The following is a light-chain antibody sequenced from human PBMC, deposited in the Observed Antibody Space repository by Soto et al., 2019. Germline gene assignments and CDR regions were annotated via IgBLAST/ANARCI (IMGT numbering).Light chain of an antibody. CDR3: SSYTSSSTQV. Sequence: QSVLTQPASVSGSPGQSITISCTGTSSDVGGYTYVSWYQQYPGKAPKLLISEVTNRPSGVSNRFSDSKSGNTASLTISGLQGEDEADYYCSSYTSSSTQVFGTGTKGTVL. J-gene: IGLJ1*01. CDR2: EVT. V-gene: IGLV2-14*01. CDR1: SSDVGGYTY.